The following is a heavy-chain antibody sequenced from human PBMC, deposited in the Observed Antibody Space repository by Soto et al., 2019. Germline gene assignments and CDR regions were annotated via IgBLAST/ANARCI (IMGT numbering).Heavy chain of an antibody. D-gene: IGHD3-3*01. Sequence: QVQLVESGGDLVKPGGSLRLSCAASGYTFSDYYMSWIRQAPGKGLEWISYIDTSGTKIYYADSVKGRFTITRDNAKNSLYLEMNSLRDADTAVYYCASHYDMWSGYLSPVDYWGQGTLGTVSS. V-gene: IGHV3-11*01. CDR1: GYTFSDYY. CDR3: ASHYDMWSGYLSPVDY. J-gene: IGHJ4*02. CDR2: IDTSGTKI.